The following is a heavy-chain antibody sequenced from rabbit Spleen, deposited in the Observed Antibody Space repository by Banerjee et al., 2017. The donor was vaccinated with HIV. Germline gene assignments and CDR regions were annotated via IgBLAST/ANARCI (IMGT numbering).Heavy chain of an antibody. J-gene: IGHJ4*01. V-gene: IGHV1S45*01. D-gene: IGHD3-1*01. CDR3: ARDLASVVGWNFNL. Sequence: EQLEESGGGLVKPEGSLTLTCKASGFSFGDRDVMYWVRQAPGKGLQWIACINTYTGKPVYATWAKGRFTISRTSSTTVTLQMTSLTAADTATYFCARDLASVVGWNFNLWGPGTLVTVS. CDR1: GFSFGDRDV. CDR2: INTYTGKP.